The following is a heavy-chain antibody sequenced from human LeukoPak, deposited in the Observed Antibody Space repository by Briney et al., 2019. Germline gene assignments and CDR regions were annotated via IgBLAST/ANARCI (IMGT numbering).Heavy chain of an antibody. CDR1: GFTFSSYW. CDR3: AKEKHSGYDSHFDY. Sequence: GGSLRLSCAASGFTFSSYWMTWVRQAPGKGLEWVANIKRDGSDKYYVGSVDGRFTISRDNAENSLYLQMNGLRAEDTAVYYCAKEKHSGYDSHFDYWGQGTLVTVSS. D-gene: IGHD5-12*01. J-gene: IGHJ4*02. CDR2: IKRDGSDK. V-gene: IGHV3-7*03.